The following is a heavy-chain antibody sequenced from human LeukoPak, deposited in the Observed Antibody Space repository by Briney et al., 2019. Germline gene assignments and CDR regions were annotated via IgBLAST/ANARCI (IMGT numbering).Heavy chain of an antibody. CDR3: ARDRDSSGWYEGFDY. CDR1: GFTFSSSA. CDR2: ISYDGSNK. J-gene: IGHJ4*02. V-gene: IGHV3-30-3*01. Sequence: GGSLRLSCAASGFTFSSSAMHWVRQAPDKGLEWVAVISYDGSNKYFADSVKGRFTISRDNSKNTLYLQMNSLRADDTAVYYCARDRDSSGWYEGFDYWGQGTLVTVSS. D-gene: IGHD6-19*01.